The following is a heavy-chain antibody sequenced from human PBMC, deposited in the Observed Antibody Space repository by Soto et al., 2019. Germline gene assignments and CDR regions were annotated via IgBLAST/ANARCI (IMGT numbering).Heavy chain of an antibody. CDR3: ASIAYSASGFDY. CDR2: IYHSGHT. D-gene: IGHD1-26*01. V-gene: IGHV4-4*02. Sequence: PSETLSLTCNVSGGSTTNNNWWSWVRQPPGKGLEWIGAIYHSGHTNFNPSLKSRATLSLDYSENQFSLKLTSATAADTAIYYCASIAYSASGFDYWGQGTLVTVSS. CDR1: GGSTTNNNW. J-gene: IGHJ4*02.